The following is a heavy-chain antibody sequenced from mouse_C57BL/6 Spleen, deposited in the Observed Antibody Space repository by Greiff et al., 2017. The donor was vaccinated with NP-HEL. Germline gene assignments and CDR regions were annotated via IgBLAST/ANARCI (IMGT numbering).Heavy chain of an antibody. D-gene: IGHD1-3*01. CDR3: ARSKGDPGYFDY. CDR1: GYTFTSYG. J-gene: IGHJ2*01. CDR2: IYPRSGNT. Sequence: VQVVESGAELARPGASVKLSCKASGYTFTSYGISWVKQRTGQGLEWIGEIYPRSGNTYYNEKFKGKATLTADKSSSTAYMELRSLTSEDSAVYFCARSKGDPGYFDYWGQGTTLTVSS. V-gene: IGHV1-81*01.